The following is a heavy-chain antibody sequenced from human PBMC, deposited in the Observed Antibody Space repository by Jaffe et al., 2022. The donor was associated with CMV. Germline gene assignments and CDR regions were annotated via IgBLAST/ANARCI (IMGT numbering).Heavy chain of an antibody. CDR2: ISSSSSYI. Sequence: EVQLVESGGGLVKPGGSLRLSCAASGFTFSSYSMNWVRQAPGKGLEWVSSISSSSSYIYYADSVKGRFTISRDNAKNSLYLQMNSLRAEDTAVYYCARSLEPVGSYGEYYFDYWGQGTLVTVSS. CDR1: GFTFSSYS. CDR3: ARSLEPVGSYGEYYFDY. J-gene: IGHJ4*02. D-gene: IGHD5-18*01. V-gene: IGHV3-21*01.